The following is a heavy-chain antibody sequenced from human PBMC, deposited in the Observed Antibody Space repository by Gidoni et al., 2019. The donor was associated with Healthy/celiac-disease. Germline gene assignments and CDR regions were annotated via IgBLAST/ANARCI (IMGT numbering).Heavy chain of an antibody. D-gene: IGHD6-19*01. CDR2: ISYDGSNK. V-gene: IGHV3-30-3*01. J-gene: IGHJ6*02. CDR1: GFIFSSYA. CDR3: AREDPSGYSSGLYYYGMDV. Sequence: QVQLVESGGGVVQPGRSLRPSCAASGFIFSSYAMHWVRQAPGKVLEWMAVISYDGSNKYYADSVKGRFTISRDNSKNTLYLQMNSLRAEDTAVYYCAREDPSGYSSGLYYYGMDVWGQGTTVTVSS.